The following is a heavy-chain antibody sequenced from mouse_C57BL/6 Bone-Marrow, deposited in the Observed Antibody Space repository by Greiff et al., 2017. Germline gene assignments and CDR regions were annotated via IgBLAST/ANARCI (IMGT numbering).Heavy chain of an antibody. CDR1: GFTFSDFY. CDR3: ARDPYYGSSYWYFDV. Sequence: EVNVVDSGGGLVQSGRSLRLSCATSGFTFSDFYMEWVRQAPGKGLEWIAASRNKANDYTTEYSASVKGRFVVSRDTTQSILYHQMNALRAEDTASYYCARDPYYGSSYWYFDVWGTGTTVTVSS. CDR2: SRNKANDYTT. J-gene: IGHJ1*03. V-gene: IGHV7-1*01. D-gene: IGHD1-1*01.